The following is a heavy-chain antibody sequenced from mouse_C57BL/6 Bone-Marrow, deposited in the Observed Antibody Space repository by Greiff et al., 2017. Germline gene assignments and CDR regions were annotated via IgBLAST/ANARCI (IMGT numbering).Heavy chain of an antibody. CDR1: GYTFTSYW. CDR2: IYPTSGCT. J-gene: IGHJ2*01. Sequence: QVQLQQSGAELVKPGASVKMSCKASGYTFTSYWITWVKQRPGQGLEWIGDIYPTSGCTNYNEKFKSKAILTVDTSSNTAYMQLSSLTSEDSAVFYCARSGPLGRSFDYWGQGTTLTVSS. V-gene: IGHV1-55*01. CDR3: ARSGPLGRSFDY. D-gene: IGHD4-1*01.